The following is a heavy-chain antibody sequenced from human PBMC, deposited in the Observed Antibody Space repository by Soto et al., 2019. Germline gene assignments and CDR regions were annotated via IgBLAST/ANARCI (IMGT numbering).Heavy chain of an antibody. J-gene: IGHJ4*02. CDR1: CGSISSGENF. CDR2: IHHSGST. D-gene: IGHD1-26*01. Sequence: SETLSLTCTVSCGSISSGENFWNWIRQSPGKGLEWIGYIHHSGSTYYNPSLKSRLTISVDTSKNQISLKLNSVTAADTAVYYCARDTGTYAYYFDYWGKGTLVTVSS. CDR3: ARDTGTYAYYFDY. V-gene: IGHV4-30-4*01.